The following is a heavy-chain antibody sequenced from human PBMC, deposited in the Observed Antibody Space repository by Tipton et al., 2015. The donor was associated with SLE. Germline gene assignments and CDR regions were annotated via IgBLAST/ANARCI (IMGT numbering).Heavy chain of an antibody. CDR1: GVSISRYY. Sequence: TLSLTCTVSGVSISRYYWSWIRQPPGKGLEWIGYIYSAGTTKFNPSLGGRVTLSADTSKNQLSLQRHSVTAADTAVYFCARQENYDFWNNSEYFQYWGQGTLVTVSS. CDR3: ARQENYDFWNNSEYFQY. J-gene: IGHJ1*01. V-gene: IGHV4-59*08. CDR2: IYSAGTT. D-gene: IGHD3-3*01.